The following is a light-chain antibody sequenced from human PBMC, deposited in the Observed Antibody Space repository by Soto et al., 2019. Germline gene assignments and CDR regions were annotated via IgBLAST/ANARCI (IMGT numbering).Light chain of an antibody. CDR3: QTWGTGIVI. CDR1: SGHSNYA. V-gene: IGLV4-69*01. Sequence: QTVVTQSPSASASLGASVKLTCTLSSGHSNYAIAWHQQQPERGPRYLMILNSDGSHSKGDGIPDRFSGSNSGADYYLTISSLQSEDEGDYYCQTWGTGIVIFGGGTKVTVL. J-gene: IGLJ2*01. CDR2: LNSDGSH.